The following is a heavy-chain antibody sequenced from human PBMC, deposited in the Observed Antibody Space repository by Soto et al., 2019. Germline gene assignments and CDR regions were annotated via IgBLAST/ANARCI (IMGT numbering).Heavy chain of an antibody. D-gene: IGHD3-9*01. CDR2: ISAYNGNT. J-gene: IGHJ5*02. V-gene: IGHV1-18*01. Sequence: GASVKVSCKASGYTFTSYGISWVRQAPGQGLEWMGWISAYNGNTNYAQKQQGRVTMTTDTSTSTAYMKLRSLRSDDTAVYYCTRTYDIFTGPMGGNWFDPWGQGTLVTVSS. CDR1: GYTFTSYG. CDR3: TRTYDIFTGPMGGNWFDP.